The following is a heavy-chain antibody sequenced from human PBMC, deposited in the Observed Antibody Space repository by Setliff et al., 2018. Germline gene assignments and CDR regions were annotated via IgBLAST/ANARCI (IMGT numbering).Heavy chain of an antibody. CDR2: INHSGST. D-gene: IGHD6-13*01. CDR1: GESFSESFSGYY. Sequence: KTSETLSLTCAVYGESFSESFSGYYWNWIRQPPGKGLEWIGEINHSGSTNYNPSLKSRVTISVDTSKNQFSLKLSSVTAADTAVYYCARGDIAAPRYKLRFSAFDYWGQGTLVTVS. V-gene: IGHV4-34*01. J-gene: IGHJ4*02. CDR3: ARGDIAAPRYKLRFSAFDY.